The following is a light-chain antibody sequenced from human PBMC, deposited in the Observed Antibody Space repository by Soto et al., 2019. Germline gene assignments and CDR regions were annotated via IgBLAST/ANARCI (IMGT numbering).Light chain of an antibody. V-gene: IGKV3-11*01. CDR2: DVS. J-gene: IGKJ3*01. CDR3: QQRSNRPRFT. Sequence: EIVLTQAPATLSLSPGERATLSCRASQSVDNYLAWYQQKPGQAPRLLIYDVSNRATGTPARFSGSGSGTDFHLSISSLETEDFAVSYCQQRSNRPRFTFGPGTNVDIK. CDR1: QSVDNY.